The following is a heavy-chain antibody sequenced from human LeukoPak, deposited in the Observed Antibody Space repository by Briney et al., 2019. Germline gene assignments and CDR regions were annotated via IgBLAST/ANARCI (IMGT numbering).Heavy chain of an antibody. J-gene: IGHJ4*02. CDR1: GYSISSGYY. Sequence: SETLSLTCTVSGYSISSGYYWGWIRQPPGKGLEWIGEINHSGSTNYNPSLKSRVTISVDTSKNQFSLKLSSVTAADTAVYYCARVRNYALDYWGQGTLVTVSS. CDR2: INHSGST. CDR3: ARVRNYALDY. D-gene: IGHD1-7*01. V-gene: IGHV4-38-2*02.